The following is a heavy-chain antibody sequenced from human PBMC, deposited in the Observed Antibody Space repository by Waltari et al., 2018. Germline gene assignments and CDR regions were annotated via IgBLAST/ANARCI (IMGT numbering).Heavy chain of an antibody. J-gene: IGHJ4*02. CDR1: GGSISSSSYY. CDR3: ARHEEFPRGGYFDY. CDR2: IYYSGRT. Sequence: QLQLQESGPGLVKPSETLSLTCTVSGGSISSSSYYWGWIRQPPGKGLEWIGSIYYSGRTYYNPALKSRVTISVDTSKNQFSLKLSSVTAADTAVYYCARHEEFPRGGYFDYWGQGTLVTVSS. V-gene: IGHV4-39*01. D-gene: IGHD3-10*01.